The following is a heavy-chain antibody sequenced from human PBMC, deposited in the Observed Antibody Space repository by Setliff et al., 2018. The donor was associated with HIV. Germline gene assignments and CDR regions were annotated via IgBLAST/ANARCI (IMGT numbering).Heavy chain of an antibody. CDR2: ISGSGGDT. CDR3: AKKTAAYTSGSWLHY. J-gene: IGHJ4*02. Sequence: PGGSLRLSCASSGLTFSSYAMTWVRQAPGKGLECVAVISGSGGDTYYADSGKGRFVISRAKSKSTLYLQMNSRRAEDTAVYYCAKKTAAYTSGSWLHYWGQGTLVTVSS. CDR1: GLTFSSYA. D-gene: IGHD3-10*01. V-gene: IGHV3-23*01.